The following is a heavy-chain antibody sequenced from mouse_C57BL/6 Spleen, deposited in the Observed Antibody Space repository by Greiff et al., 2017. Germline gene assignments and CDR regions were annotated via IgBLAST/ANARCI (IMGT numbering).Heavy chain of an antibody. CDR2: ISSGGDYI. D-gene: IGHD2-3*01. Sequence: EVQVVESGEGLVKPGGSLKLSCAASGFTFSSYAMSWVRQTPEKRLEWVAYISSGGDYIYYADTVKGRFTISRDNARNTLYLQMSSLKSEDTAMYYCTRDDGDGYYYFDYWGQGTTLTVAS. CDR1: GFTFSSYA. V-gene: IGHV5-9-1*02. J-gene: IGHJ2*01. CDR3: TRDDGDGYYYFDY.